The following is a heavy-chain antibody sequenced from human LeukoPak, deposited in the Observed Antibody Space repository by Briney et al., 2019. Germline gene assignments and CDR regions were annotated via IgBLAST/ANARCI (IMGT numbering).Heavy chain of an antibody. CDR1: GGSFSGYY. D-gene: IGHD3-9*01. V-gene: IGHV4-34*01. CDR3: ARGADILTGYRSEKNYNWFDP. CDR2: IYHSGTT. Sequence: SETLSLTCAVYGGSFSGYYWSWIRQPPGKGLEWIGEIYHSGTTNYNPSLKSRVTISVDTSKNQFSLKLSSVTAADTAVYYCARGADILTGYRSEKNYNWFDPWGQGTLVTVSS. J-gene: IGHJ5*02.